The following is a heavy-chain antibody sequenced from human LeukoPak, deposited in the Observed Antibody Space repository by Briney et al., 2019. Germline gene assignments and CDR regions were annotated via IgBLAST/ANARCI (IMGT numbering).Heavy chain of an antibody. V-gene: IGHV1-2*02. J-gene: IGHJ1*01. D-gene: IGHD1-26*01. Sequence: ASVKVSCKASGCTFTGYYMHWVRQAPGQGLEWMGWINPNSCGTNYAQKSQGRVTMTSDTSITTAYMELSRLRSDDTALYYCARGGSYSEYLQHWGQGTLVTVSS. CDR2: INPNSCGT. CDR3: ARGGSYSEYLQH. CDR1: GCTFTGYY.